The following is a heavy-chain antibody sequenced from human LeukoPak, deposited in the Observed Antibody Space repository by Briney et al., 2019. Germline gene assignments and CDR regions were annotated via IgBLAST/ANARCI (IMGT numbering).Heavy chain of an antibody. CDR3: ATNSNCGGDCYSGYYYYYTDV. V-gene: IGHV5-51*01. D-gene: IGHD2-21*02. Sequence: GESLKISCKGSGYSFTSYWIGWVRQMPGKGLEWMGIIYPGDSDTRYSPSFQGQVTISADKSISTAYLQWSSLKASDTAMYYCATNSNCGGDCYSGYYYYYTDVWGKGTTVTVSS. J-gene: IGHJ6*03. CDR2: IYPGDSDT. CDR1: GYSFTSYW.